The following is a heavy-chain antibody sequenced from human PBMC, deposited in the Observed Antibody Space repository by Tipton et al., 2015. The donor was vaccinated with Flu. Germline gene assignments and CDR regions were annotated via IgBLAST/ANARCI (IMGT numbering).Heavy chain of an antibody. CDR3: ARRDYSNYVSDPKNWFDS. CDR1: GGSISSSSYY. D-gene: IGHD4-11*01. CDR2: IYTSGST. V-gene: IGHV4-61*09. J-gene: IGHJ5*01. Sequence: LRLSCTVSGGSISSSSYYWTWIRQPAGKGLEWIGQIYTSGSTKYNPSLKSRVTMSLDRSKNQFSLKLSSVTAADTAVYYCARRDYSNYVSDPKNWFDSWGQGTLVTVSS.